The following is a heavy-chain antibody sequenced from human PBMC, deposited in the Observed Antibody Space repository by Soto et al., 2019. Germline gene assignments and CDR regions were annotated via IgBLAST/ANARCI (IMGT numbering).Heavy chain of an antibody. CDR3: ARVYDYDATKNDGFDF. J-gene: IGHJ3*01. D-gene: IGHD3-16*01. V-gene: IGHV4-31*03. CDR2: IYDNGDT. CDR1: GGSIGSGDYY. Sequence: QVQLQESGPGLVKPSQTPSLTCTVSGGSIGSGDYYWTWIRQHPGRGLEWIGYIYDNGDTYYNPSLTIRVTISADTFKNQFSLRLSSVTAADSAVYYCARVYDYDATKNDGFDFWGQGTVVTVSS.